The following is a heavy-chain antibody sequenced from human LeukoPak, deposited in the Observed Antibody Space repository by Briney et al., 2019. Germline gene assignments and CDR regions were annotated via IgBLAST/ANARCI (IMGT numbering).Heavy chain of an antibody. V-gene: IGHV3-23*01. Sequence: GGSLRLSCAASGFTFSNYAMSWVRQAPGKGLEWVSTISGSGGSTYYADSVKGRFTISRDNSKNTLYLQMNSLRAEDTAVYYCAKNHMIVVPPGAFDIWGQGTMVIVSS. CDR1: GFTFSNYA. D-gene: IGHD3-22*01. CDR3: AKNHMIVVPPGAFDI. J-gene: IGHJ3*02. CDR2: ISGSGGST.